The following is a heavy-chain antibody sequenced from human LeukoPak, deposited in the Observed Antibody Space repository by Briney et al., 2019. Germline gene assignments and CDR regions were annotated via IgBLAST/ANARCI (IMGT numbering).Heavy chain of an antibody. V-gene: IGHV3-15*05. CDR1: GFTFTDAW. Sequence: GGSLRLSCAASGFTFTDAWMSWVRQPPGKGLEWVGRIKSHTDGATTDYAAPVKHRFTISRDDSRNTLDLQMNSLRAEDTALYYCAKDTRGYGSGSSQGMDVWGQGTTVTVSS. J-gene: IGHJ6*02. CDR2: IKSHTDGATT. D-gene: IGHD3-10*01. CDR3: AKDTRGYGSGSSQGMDV.